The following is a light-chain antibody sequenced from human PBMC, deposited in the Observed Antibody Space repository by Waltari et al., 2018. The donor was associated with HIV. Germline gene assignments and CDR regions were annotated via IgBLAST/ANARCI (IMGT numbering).Light chain of an antibody. Sequence: SYELTQSSSVSVSPGQTATITCSGDALTKQHAYWYHQRPGQAPLLVIFKDTERPSGGRGRFSGSSSGTTVTLKISGVEAEDEGDYYCQSADTSGKYVVFGGGTKVTVL. V-gene: IGLV3-25*03. CDR2: KDT. J-gene: IGLJ2*01. CDR3: QSADTSGKYVV. CDR1: ALTKQH.